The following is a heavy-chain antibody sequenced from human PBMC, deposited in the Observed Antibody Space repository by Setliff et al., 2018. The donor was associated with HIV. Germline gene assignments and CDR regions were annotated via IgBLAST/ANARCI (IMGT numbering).Heavy chain of an antibody. CDR1: GYTFTVNH. V-gene: IGHV1-2*07. D-gene: IGHD3-3*01. CDR3: ARESRKYYDSWSSYYRGVDYYYYMDV. Sequence: GASVKVSCKTSGYTFTVNHLHWVRQAPGQGVEWVGKISPDSGDTFYAHKFQGRVTLTRDTSITTAYMEWSTLRDGDTAVYYCARESRKYYDSWSSYYRGVDYYYYMDVWGKGTTVTVSS. CDR2: ISPDSGDT. J-gene: IGHJ6*03.